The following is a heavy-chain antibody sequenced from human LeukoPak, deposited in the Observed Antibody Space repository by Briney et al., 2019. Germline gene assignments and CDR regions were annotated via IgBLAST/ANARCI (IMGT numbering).Heavy chain of an antibody. D-gene: IGHD6-6*01. CDR3: ARLRGGYIATRD. CDR1: GGSISGSGYY. CDR2: IYYSGTT. Sequence: SETLSLTCTVSGGSISGSGYYWGWIRQPPGKGLEWIGSIYYSGTTYYNPSLKSRLTISVDTSKNQFSLKLSSVTAADTAVYYCARLRGGYIATRDWGQGTLVTVSS. J-gene: IGHJ4*02. V-gene: IGHV4-39*01.